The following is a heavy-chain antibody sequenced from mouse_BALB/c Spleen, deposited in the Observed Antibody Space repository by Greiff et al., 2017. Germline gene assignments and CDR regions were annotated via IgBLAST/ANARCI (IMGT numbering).Heavy chain of an antibody. Sequence: EVKLMESGGGLVKPGGSLKLSCAASGFTFSSYTMSWVRQTPEKRLEWVATISSGGSYTYYPDSVKGRFTISRDNAKNTLYLQMSSLKSEDTAMYYCARHNWAFDYWGQGTTLTVSS. CDR2: ISSGGSYT. J-gene: IGHJ2*01. CDR1: GFTFSSYT. CDR3: ARHNWAFDY. D-gene: IGHD4-1*01. V-gene: IGHV5-6-4*01.